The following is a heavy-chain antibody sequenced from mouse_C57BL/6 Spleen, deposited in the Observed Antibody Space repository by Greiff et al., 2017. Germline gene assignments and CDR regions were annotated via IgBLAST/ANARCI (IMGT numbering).Heavy chain of an antibody. Sequence: VQLQQSGAELVRPGTSVKMSCKASGYTFTNYWIGWAKQRPGHGLEWIGDIYPGGGYTNYNETFKGKATLTADKSSSTAYMQFSRMTSEDSAIYDCARGDYGYAMDDWGQGTSVTVSS. V-gene: IGHV1-63*01. CDR3: ARGDYGYAMDD. CDR2: IYPGGGYT. D-gene: IGHD2-4*01. J-gene: IGHJ4*01. CDR1: GYTFTNYW.